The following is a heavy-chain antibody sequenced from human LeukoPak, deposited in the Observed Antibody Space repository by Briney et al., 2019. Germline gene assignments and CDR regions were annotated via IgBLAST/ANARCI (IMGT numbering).Heavy chain of an antibody. CDR1: GFTFSSYS. J-gene: IGHJ4*02. CDR3: ARDRDWLLYDH. V-gene: IGHV3-74*03. Sequence: GGSLRLSCVASGFTFSSYSMHWVRQAPGKGLVWVSHIHPDGSITTYADSVKGRFTISRDNTKNTLYLQMISLRVEDTAVYFCARDRDWLLYDHWGPGALVTVSS. CDR2: IHPDGSIT. D-gene: IGHD3/OR15-3a*01.